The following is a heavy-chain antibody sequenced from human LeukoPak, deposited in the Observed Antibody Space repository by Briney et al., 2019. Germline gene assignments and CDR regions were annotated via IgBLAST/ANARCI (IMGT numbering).Heavy chain of an antibody. J-gene: IGHJ6*02. Sequence: GGSLRLSCAASGFTFSSYAMSWVRQAPGKGLEWVSAISGSGGSTYYADSVKGRFTISRDSSKNTLYLQMNSLRAEDTAVYYCAKPTPYCSGGSCYEGGYYYYGMDVWGQGTTVTVSS. CDR1: GFTFSSYA. CDR2: ISGSGGST. D-gene: IGHD2-15*01. CDR3: AKPTPYCSGGSCYEGGYYYYGMDV. V-gene: IGHV3-23*01.